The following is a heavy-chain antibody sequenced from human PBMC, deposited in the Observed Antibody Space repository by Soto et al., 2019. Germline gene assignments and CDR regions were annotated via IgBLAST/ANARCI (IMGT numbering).Heavy chain of an antibody. Sequence: GESLKISCKGSGYSFTSYWISWVRQMPGKGLEWMGRFDPSDSYTYYSPSFQGHVTISADKSISTAYLQWSSLKASDTAMYYCARHVYTGSLYGMDVWGQGTTVTVSS. J-gene: IGHJ6*02. CDR3: ARHVYTGSLYGMDV. V-gene: IGHV5-10-1*01. D-gene: IGHD5-12*01. CDR2: FDPSDSYT. CDR1: GYSFTSYW.